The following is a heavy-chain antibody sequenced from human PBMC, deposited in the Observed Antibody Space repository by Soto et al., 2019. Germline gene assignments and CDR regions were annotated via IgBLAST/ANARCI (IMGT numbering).Heavy chain of an antibody. D-gene: IGHD3-10*01. CDR3: ARRENYGSAYYFDY. V-gene: IGHV5-51*01. CDR1: DYTFAAYW. J-gene: IGHJ4*02. Sequence: PGESLKISCKGFDYTFAAYWIGWVRQMPGKGLEWMGVINPRDSDVKYSPSFQGQVTISADKSISTAYLQWSSLKASDTAMYYCARRENYGSAYYFDYWGQGTLVTVSS. CDR2: INPRDSDV.